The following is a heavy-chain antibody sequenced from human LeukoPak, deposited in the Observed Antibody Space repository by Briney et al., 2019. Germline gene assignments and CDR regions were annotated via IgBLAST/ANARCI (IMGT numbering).Heavy chain of an antibody. Sequence: PGGSLRLSCAVSGFTFSSYSMNWVRQAPGKGLEWVSSISSSSSSIYYADSVKGRFSISRDNAKNSLYLQMNSLRAEDTAVYYCARDLLEAPSFLEWLPQHYFDYWGQGTLVTVSS. CDR2: ISSSSSSI. J-gene: IGHJ4*02. CDR1: GFTFSSYS. V-gene: IGHV3-21*06. CDR3: ARDLLEAPSFLEWLPQHYFDY. D-gene: IGHD3-3*01.